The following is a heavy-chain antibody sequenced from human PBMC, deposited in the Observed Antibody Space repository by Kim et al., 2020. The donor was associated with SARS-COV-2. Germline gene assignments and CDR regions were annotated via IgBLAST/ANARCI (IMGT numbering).Heavy chain of an antibody. D-gene: IGHD3-10*01. CDR1: GYIFTTYS. CDR2: INTGNGDT. Sequence: ASVKVSCKASGYIFTTYSMHWVRQAPGQRLEWMGWINTGNGDTKYSQKFQGRVTITSDTSATTAHMELTSLRSEDTAVYFCATFRDCYGSGNSYYD. V-gene: IGHV1-3*04. CDR3: ATFRDCYGSGNSYYD. J-gene: IGHJ6*03.